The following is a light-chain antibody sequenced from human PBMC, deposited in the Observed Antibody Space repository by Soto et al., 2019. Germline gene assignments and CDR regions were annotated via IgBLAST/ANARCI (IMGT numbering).Light chain of an antibody. J-gene: IGLJ3*02. CDR3: QIYYSATSV. Sequence: QTVVTQEPSLTGSPGGSVTLTCASSTGPVTSNHYPYWFQQKPGQAPTAVIYSTTHKHSWSSDRFSGSLLGGKAALTLSDVQPADEADYYCQIYYSATSVFGAGTKLTVL. CDR1: TGPVTSNHY. CDR2: STT. V-gene: IGLV7-43*01.